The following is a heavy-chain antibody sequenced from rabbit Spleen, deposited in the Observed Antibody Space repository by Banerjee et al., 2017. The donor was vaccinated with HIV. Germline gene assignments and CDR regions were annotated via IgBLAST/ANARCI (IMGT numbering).Heavy chain of an antibody. J-gene: IGHJ6*01. CDR1: GFSFSSNEY. V-gene: IGHV1S40*01. CDR3: ARDTGTSFSSYGMDL. D-gene: IGHD7-1*01. CDR2: YAGGSSGFS. Sequence: QSLEESGGDLVKPEGSLTLTCTASGFSFSSNEYMCWVRQAPGKGLEWISCYAGGSSGFSYPPTWAKGRFTCSKTSSTTVTLQMTSLTVADTATYFCARDTGTSFSSYGMDLRGQGTLVTVS.